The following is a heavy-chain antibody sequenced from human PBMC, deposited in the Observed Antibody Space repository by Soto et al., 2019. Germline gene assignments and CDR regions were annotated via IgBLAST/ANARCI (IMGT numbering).Heavy chain of an antibody. CDR3: ARDWKGAEGFDP. Sequence: QGQLVQSGAEVKKPGASVKVSCKASGYTFSTYGFSWVRQAPGQGLEWMGWIGADNGDTNYAQNFQGRVTMTTDTSTTTSYMELMSLTSDDTAVYFCARDWKGAEGFDPWGQGTLVTVSS. D-gene: IGHD1-1*01. V-gene: IGHV1-18*01. CDR1: GYTFSTYG. J-gene: IGHJ5*02. CDR2: IGADNGDT.